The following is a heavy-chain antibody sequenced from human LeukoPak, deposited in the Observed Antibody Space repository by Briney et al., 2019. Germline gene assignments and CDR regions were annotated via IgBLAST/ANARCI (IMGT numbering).Heavy chain of an antibody. J-gene: IGHJ3*02. CDR1: GGSISSYY. CDR3: ARPVSLYAFDI. Sequence: PSETLSLTCTVSGGSISSYYWSWIRQPPGKGLEWIGYIYTSGSTNYNPPLKSRVTISVDTSKNQFSLKLSSVTAADTAVYYCARPVSLYAFDIWGQGTMVTVSS. V-gene: IGHV4-4*09. CDR2: IYTSGST.